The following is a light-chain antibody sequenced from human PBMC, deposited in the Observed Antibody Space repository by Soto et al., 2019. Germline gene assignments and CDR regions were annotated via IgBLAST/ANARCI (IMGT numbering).Light chain of an antibody. J-gene: IGKJ5*01. Sequence: SPVTLSLSPGESATLSCRASQSSGSNFLAWYQHKPGRAPRLLIYASSNRATGIPDRFSGSASGTEFTLTINRLEPEDFAVYYCQLYGISPHFGQGTRLEIK. V-gene: IGKV3-20*01. CDR3: QLYGISPH. CDR1: QSSGSNF. CDR2: ASS.